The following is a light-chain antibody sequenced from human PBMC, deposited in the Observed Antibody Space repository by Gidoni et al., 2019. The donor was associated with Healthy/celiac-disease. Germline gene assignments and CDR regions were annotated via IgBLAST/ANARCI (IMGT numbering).Light chain of an antibody. CDR2: GAS. Sequence: ELLLTQSPVTLSLSPGERATLSCSASQSVSSSYLAWYQQKPGQAPRLLIYGASSRATGIPDRFSGSGSGTDFTLTISRLEPEDFAVYYCQQYGSSPPLTFGGGTKVEIK. CDR1: QSVSSSY. J-gene: IGKJ4*01. V-gene: IGKV3-20*01. CDR3: QQYGSSPPLT.